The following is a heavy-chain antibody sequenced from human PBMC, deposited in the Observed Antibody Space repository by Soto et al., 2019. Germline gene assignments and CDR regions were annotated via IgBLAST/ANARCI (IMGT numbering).Heavy chain of an antibody. V-gene: IGHV4-39*01. CDR1: GGSISSSSYY. Sequence: PSETLSLTCTVSGGSISSSSYYWGWIRQPPGKGLEGIGSSYYSGSTYYNPSLKSRVTISVDTSKNQFSLKLSSVTAADTAVYYCARQRIAARGPTFDYWGQGTLVTVSS. CDR3: ARQRIAARGPTFDY. J-gene: IGHJ4*02. CDR2: SYYSGST. D-gene: IGHD6-6*01.